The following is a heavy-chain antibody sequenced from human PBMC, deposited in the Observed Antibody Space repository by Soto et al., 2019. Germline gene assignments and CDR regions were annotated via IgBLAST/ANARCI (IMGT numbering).Heavy chain of an antibody. J-gene: IGHJ5*02. CDR2: IIPILGIA. CDR1: GGTFSSYT. CDR3: ARESGPALSRGP. D-gene: IGHD3-3*01. V-gene: IGHV1-69*04. Sequence: GASVKVSCKASGGTFSSYTISWVRQAPGQGLEWMGRIIPILGIANYAQKFQGRVTITADKSTSTAYMELSSLRSEDTAVYYCARESGPALSRGPWGKGTRVTVPS.